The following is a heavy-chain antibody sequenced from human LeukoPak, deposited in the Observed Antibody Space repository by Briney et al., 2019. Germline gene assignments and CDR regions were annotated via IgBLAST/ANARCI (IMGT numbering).Heavy chain of an antibody. CDR1: GFTFSNAW. CDR3: TTDPHMYYDFWSGYLTSDY. J-gene: IGHJ4*02. V-gene: IGHV3-15*01. Sequence: GGSLRLSCAASGFTFSNAWMRWVRQAPGKGLEWVGRIRSKTDGGTTDYAAPVKGRFTISRDDSKNTLYLQMNSLKTEDTAVYYCTTDPHMYYDFWSGYLTSDYWGQGTLVTVSS. D-gene: IGHD3-3*01. CDR2: IRSKTDGGTT.